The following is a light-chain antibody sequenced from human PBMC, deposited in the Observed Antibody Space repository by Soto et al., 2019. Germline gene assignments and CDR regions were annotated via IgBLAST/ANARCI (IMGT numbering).Light chain of an antibody. CDR1: SRDVGGYNY. Sequence: QSALTQPPSASGSPGQSVTISCPGTSRDVGGYNYVSWYQQHPGKAPKLMIYEVSKRPSGVPDRFSGSKSGNTASLTVSWLQAEDEADYYCSSYAGSNNFVFGAGTKVTVL. CDR2: EVS. J-gene: IGLJ1*01. CDR3: SSYAGSNNFV. V-gene: IGLV2-8*01.